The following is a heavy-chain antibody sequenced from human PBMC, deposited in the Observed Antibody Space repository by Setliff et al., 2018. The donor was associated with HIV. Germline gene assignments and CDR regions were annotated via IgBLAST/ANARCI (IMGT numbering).Heavy chain of an antibody. Sequence: SETLSRTCSVSGGSITGYYWSWIRQPAGKDMEWIGRSGDTIYNPSLESRVTISVDTSRNQFSLRLSSVTAADTAVYYCARIDPGKFWSLDCWGRGTLVTVSS. V-gene: IGHV4-4*07. CDR1: GGSITGYY. J-gene: IGHJ4*02. CDR3: ARIDPGKFWSLDC. CDR2: SGDT. D-gene: IGHD1-1*01.